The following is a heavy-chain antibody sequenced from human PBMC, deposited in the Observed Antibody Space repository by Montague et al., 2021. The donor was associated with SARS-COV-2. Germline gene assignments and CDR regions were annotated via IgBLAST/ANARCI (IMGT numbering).Heavy chain of an antibody. V-gene: IGHV2-70*01. CDR1: GFSVSTSGLC. Sequence: PALVKPTQTLTLTCTFSGFSVSTSGLCVSWIRRPPGKALERLALIDWDDDTYYSTSLKTRLAISKDTSKNQVALTMTDMDPVDTGTYYCARIPEYSSGGGPDWYFDLWGRGTLVTVSS. D-gene: IGHD6-19*01. CDR3: ARIPEYSSGGGPDWYFDL. CDR2: IDWDDDT. J-gene: IGHJ2*01.